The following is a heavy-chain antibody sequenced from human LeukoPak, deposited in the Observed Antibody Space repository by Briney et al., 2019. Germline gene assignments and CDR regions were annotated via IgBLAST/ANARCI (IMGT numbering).Heavy chain of an antibody. Sequence: GGSLRLSRAASGFTFSDYYMSWIRQAPGKGLEWVSYICDSGRTIYYADSVKGRFTISRDNAKNSVYLQMNNLRAKDTAVYYCARDRLGDYDHSGYYDKWGQGTLVTVSS. D-gene: IGHD3-22*01. CDR1: GFTFSDYY. J-gene: IGHJ4*02. CDR3: ARDRLGDYDHSGYYDK. CDR2: ICDSGRTI. V-gene: IGHV3-11*01.